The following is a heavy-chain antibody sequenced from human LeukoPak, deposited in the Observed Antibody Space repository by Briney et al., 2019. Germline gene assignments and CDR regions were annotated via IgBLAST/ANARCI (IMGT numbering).Heavy chain of an antibody. J-gene: IGHJ6*02. D-gene: IGHD3-10*01. CDR2: IYSGGST. Sequence: GGSLRLSCAVSGFIVSGKYMSWVRQAPGKGLEWVSVIYSGGSTYYADSVKGRFIISRDNSKNTLYLQMNSLRAEDTAVYYCVPRSRGMDVWGQGTTVIVSS. CDR1: GFIVSGKY. CDR3: VPRSRGMDV. V-gene: IGHV3-53*01.